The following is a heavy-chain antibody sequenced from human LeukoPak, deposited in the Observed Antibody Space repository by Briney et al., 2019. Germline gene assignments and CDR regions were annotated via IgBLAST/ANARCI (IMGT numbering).Heavy chain of an antibody. D-gene: IGHD3-10*01. CDR1: GFTFSTYW. Sequence: GGSLRLSCAASGFTFSTYWMHWVRQAPGKGLVLVSRIKNDGSSTSYADSVKGRFTISRENAKNSFHLQVNSLRVGDTAVYYCARGLPLVRGVISPLDYWGQGTLVTVSS. CDR3: ARGLPLVRGVISPLDY. V-gene: IGHV3-74*01. J-gene: IGHJ4*02. CDR2: IKNDGSST.